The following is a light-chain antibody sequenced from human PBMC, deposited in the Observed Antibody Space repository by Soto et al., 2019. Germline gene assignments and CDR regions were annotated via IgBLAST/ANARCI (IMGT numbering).Light chain of an antibody. CDR2: DTF. CDR1: SSNIGAGYD. CDR3: QAYDNSLGVSVL. J-gene: IGLJ3*02. V-gene: IGLV1-40*01. Sequence: QSVLTQPPSVSGAPGQTVTISCSGSSSNIGAGYDVHWYQQLPGKVPKLVIYDTFNRPSGVPDRFSGSKSGTSASLAITGLQAEDEDDYYCQAYDNSLGVSVLFGGGTKLTVL.